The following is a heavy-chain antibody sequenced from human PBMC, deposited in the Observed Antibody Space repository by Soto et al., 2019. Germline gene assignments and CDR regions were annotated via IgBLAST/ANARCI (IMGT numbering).Heavy chain of an antibody. CDR3: AKAVYSGSYFDY. Sequence: PGGSLRLSCAASGFTFSSYGMHWVRQTPGKGLEWVAVISYDGSNKYYADSVKGRFTISRDNSKNTLYLQMNSLRAEDTAVYYCAKAVYSGSYFDYWGPGTLVTVSS. V-gene: IGHV3-30*18. CDR2: ISYDGSNK. D-gene: IGHD1-26*01. J-gene: IGHJ4*02. CDR1: GFTFSSYG.